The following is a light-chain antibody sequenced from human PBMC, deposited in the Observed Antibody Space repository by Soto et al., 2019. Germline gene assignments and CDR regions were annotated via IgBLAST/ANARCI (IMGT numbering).Light chain of an antibody. Sequence: QSALTQPASVSGSPGQSITISCTGTSSDVGAYNYVSWYQQHPGKAPKLMISEVSNRPSGVSNRFSGSKSDNTASLTISGLQAEDEADYHCCSYTTTSTWVFGGGTKLTVL. J-gene: IGLJ3*02. CDR3: CSYTTTSTWV. V-gene: IGLV2-14*01. CDR1: SSDVGAYNY. CDR2: EVS.